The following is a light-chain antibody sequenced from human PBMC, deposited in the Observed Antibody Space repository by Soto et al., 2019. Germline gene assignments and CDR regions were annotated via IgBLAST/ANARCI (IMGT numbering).Light chain of an antibody. CDR1: SSDIGAGYR. J-gene: IGLJ2*01. CDR3: QSFDKYLSAVV. CDR2: DNT. Sequence: QSVLTQPPSVSGAPGERVTIPCSGRSSDIGAGYRVRWYQQVPGTAPKLLIYDNTNRPSGVPARFSGSKSGTSASLAISGLQAEDEADYYCQSFDKYLSAVVFGGGTKLTVL. V-gene: IGLV1-40*01.